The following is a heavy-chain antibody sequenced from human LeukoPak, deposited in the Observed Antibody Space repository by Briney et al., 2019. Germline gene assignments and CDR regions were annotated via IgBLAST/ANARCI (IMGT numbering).Heavy chain of an antibody. CDR3: ARVYDTSGYYGGDFDY. D-gene: IGHD3-22*01. V-gene: IGHV3-7*04. Sequence: GGSLRLSCAASGFTFSSFWMTWVRQAPGKGLEWVANIDQDGSEKYYVASVKGRFTISRDNAKISLYLQMNSLRAEDTAVYYCARVYDTSGYYGGDFDYWGQGTLVTVSS. CDR1: GFTFSSFW. CDR2: IDQDGSEK. J-gene: IGHJ4*02.